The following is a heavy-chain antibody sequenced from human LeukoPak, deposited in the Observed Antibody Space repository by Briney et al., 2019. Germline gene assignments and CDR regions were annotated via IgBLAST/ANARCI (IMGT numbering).Heavy chain of an antibody. CDR1: GDSISSGAYS. D-gene: IGHD3-10*01. J-gene: IGHJ5*02. Sequence: PSETLSLTCVVSGDSISSGAYSWSWIRQPPGKGLEWIGYIFHTGSTFYNPSLKSRLTISVDNSKNQFSLRPSSVTAADTAVYYCARELWFANAPGSWLDPWGQGTLVTVSS. CDR2: IFHTGST. CDR3: ARELWFANAPGSWLDP. V-gene: IGHV4-30-2*01.